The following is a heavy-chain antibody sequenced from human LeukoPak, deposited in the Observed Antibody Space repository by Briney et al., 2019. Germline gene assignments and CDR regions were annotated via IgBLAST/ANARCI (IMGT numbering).Heavy chain of an antibody. J-gene: IGHJ6*03. CDR2: VSYDGSKK. CDR1: GFTFSSYD. Sequence: GGSLRLSCAASGFTFSSYDMHWVRQAPGKGLEWVAVVSYDGSKKQHLNSVKGRFTISRDNSKNTLYLQMNSLRAEDTAVYYCAKIKSTSFGNYYYYMDVWGKGTTVTISS. V-gene: IGHV3-33*05. CDR3: AKIKSTSFGNYYYYMDV. D-gene: IGHD2-2*01.